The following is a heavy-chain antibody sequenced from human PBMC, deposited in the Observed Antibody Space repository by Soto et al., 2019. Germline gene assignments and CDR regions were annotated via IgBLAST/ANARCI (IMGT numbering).Heavy chain of an antibody. D-gene: IGHD2-8*01. V-gene: IGHV3-23*01. CDR2: ISGSGGST. CDR1: GFTFSSYA. J-gene: IGHJ6*03. CDR3: AKGPQDIVLMVYAIRDYYYMDV. Sequence: PGGSLRLSCAASGFTFSSYAMSWVRQAPGKGLEWVSAISGSGGSTYYADSVKGRFTISRDNSKNTLYLQMNSLRAEDTAVYYCAKGPQDIVLMVYAIRDYYYMDVWGKGTTVTVSS.